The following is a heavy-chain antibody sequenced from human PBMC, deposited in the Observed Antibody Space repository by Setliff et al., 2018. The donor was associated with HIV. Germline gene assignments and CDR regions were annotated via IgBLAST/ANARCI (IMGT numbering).Heavy chain of an antibody. V-gene: IGHV4-34*01. J-gene: IGHJ4*02. CDR2: IHHTGHI. D-gene: IGHD4-17*01. Sequence: SQTLSLTCAFYAASFTDYYWNWIRQPPGKGLEWIGEIHHTGHINYNPSFKSRVTMSLDMSTNQFSLKMASMTAADSAVYYCARFDVTPMTTRDYWGQGTQVTVSS. CDR1: AASFTDYY. CDR3: ARFDVTPMTTRDY.